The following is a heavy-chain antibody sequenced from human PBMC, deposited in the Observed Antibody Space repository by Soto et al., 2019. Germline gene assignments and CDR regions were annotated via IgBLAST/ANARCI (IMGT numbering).Heavy chain of an antibody. V-gene: IGHV3-74*01. CDR2: INTDGSDT. CDR1: GFTFSSDW. Sequence: GGSLILSCAASGFTFSSDWMHWVRQAPGKGLVWVSRINTDGSDTSYADSVKGRFTISRDNAKNTLYLQMNSLRAEDTAVYYCARDPLVPAVAYGVDVWGQGTTVTVSS. D-gene: IGHD2-2*01. J-gene: IGHJ6*02. CDR3: ARDPLVPAVAYGVDV.